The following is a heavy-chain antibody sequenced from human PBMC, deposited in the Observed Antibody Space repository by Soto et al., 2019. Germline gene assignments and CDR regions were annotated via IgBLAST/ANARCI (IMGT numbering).Heavy chain of an antibody. Sequence: QVQLVQSGAEVKKPGASVKVSCKASGYTFTSYYISWVRQAPGQGLEWMGWISAYNGNTNYAQKLQGRGTMTTDPITSTAYMEVRSLRSDDTAVYYCARDLPPVDSWGQGTLITVSS. CDR3: ARDLPPVDS. V-gene: IGHV1-18*01. CDR2: ISAYNGNT. J-gene: IGHJ4*02. CDR1: GYTFTSYY.